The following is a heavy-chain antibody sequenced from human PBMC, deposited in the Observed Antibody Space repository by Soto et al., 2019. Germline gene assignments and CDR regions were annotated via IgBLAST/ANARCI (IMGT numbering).Heavy chain of an antibody. Sequence: SGGSLITYYWNWVRQPPGQGLEWVGYIYYPGTTSYNPSLKGRVTVSLDTSKKQFSLKLRSVTAADTAVYFCARLGGYYQAFDQWGQGALVTVSS. D-gene: IGHD3-22*01. CDR2: IYYPGTT. CDR3: ARLGGYYQAFDQ. V-gene: IGHV4-59*08. J-gene: IGHJ4*01. CDR1: SGGSLITYY.